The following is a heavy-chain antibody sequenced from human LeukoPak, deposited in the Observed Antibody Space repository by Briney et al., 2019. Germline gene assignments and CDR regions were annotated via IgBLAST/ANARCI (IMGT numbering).Heavy chain of an antibody. CDR1: GYTFTSYA. CDR3: AREGLRGDFDY. J-gene: IGHJ4*02. D-gene: IGHD4-17*01. Sequence: GASVKVSCKASGYTFTSYAMYWVRQAPGQRLEWMGWINAGNGNTKYSQKFQGRVTITRDTSASTAYMELSSLRSEDTAVYYCAREGLRGDFDYWGQGTLVTVSS. CDR2: INAGNGNT. V-gene: IGHV1-3*01.